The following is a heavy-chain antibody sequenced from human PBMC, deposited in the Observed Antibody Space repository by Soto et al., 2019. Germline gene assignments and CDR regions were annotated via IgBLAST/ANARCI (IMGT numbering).Heavy chain of an antibody. CDR3: AGSSHGNYFDP. CDR1: GVSIKTYY. CDR2: IYYSGTT. Sequence: TSETLSLTCSLSGVSIKTYYWSWIRQPPNKGLEWIGYIYYSGTTDYNPSLKSRVTMSVDTSKNQFSLRLSSVTAADTAVYYCAGSSHGNYFDPWGPGTLVTVSS. V-gene: IGHV4-59*01. J-gene: IGHJ5*02. D-gene: IGHD2-15*01.